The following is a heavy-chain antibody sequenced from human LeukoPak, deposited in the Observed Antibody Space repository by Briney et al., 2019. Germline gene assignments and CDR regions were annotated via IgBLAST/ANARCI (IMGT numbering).Heavy chain of an antibody. Sequence: PGGSLRLSCAASGFTFSSYSMNWVRQAPGKGLEWVSSISSSSSYIYYADSVKGRFTISRDNAKNLLYLQMNSLRAEDTAVYYCARDTGDYNAFDIWGQGTMVTVSS. CDR1: GFTFSSYS. CDR3: ARDTGDYNAFDI. V-gene: IGHV3-21*01. D-gene: IGHD4-17*01. J-gene: IGHJ3*02. CDR2: ISSSSSYI.